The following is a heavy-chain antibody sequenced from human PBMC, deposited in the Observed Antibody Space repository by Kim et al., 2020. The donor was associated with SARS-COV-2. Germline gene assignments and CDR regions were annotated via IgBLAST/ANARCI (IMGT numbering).Heavy chain of an antibody. D-gene: IGHD3-9*01. Sequence: YTPSAKSRVTISGDTSKNQFSRKLSSVTAADTAVYYCARQGYDILTPLDYWGQGTLVTVSS. V-gene: IGHV4-59*08. CDR3: ARQGYDILTPLDY. J-gene: IGHJ4*02.